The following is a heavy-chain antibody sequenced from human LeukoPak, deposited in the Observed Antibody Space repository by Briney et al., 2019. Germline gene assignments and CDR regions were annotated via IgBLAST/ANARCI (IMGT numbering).Heavy chain of an antibody. J-gene: IGHJ6*02. D-gene: IGHD3-10*01. V-gene: IGHV3-30*18. CDR3: VKSSGKDDYGMDA. CDR1: GFTFNRCG. CDR2: ILDDGSRQ. Sequence: GRSLRLSCTASGFTFNRCGMHWVRHAPGKGREWVARILDDGSRQYYADAAKGRFTIARDNSKNTLFLQMNSLRAEDTAEYYCVKSSGKDDYGMDAWGQGTTVTVSS.